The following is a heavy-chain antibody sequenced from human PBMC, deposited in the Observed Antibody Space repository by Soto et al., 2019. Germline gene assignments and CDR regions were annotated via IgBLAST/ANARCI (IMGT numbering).Heavy chain of an antibody. CDR3: ARGPPNFYYMDL. CDR2: INPSGDST. CDR1: GYTFTTYY. V-gene: IGHV1-46*03. J-gene: IGHJ6*03. Sequence: QGQLIQAGAEVKKPGASVNISCKASGYTFTTYYLHWVRQAPGQGLEWMGLINPSGDSTNHAQKFQGRVTMTRDTSTNTVYMELSSLRSEDTAVYYCARGPPNFYYMDLWAKGPRSPSP.